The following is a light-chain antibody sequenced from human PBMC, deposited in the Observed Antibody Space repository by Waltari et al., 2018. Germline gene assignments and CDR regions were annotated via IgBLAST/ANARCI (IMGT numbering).Light chain of an antibody. Sequence: QSDLTPPRSVSGSPGQAVTIPCTRTYVGEYDYVSWYQHHPDKAPKLIIYDVFNRPSGVPDRFSGSRSGATASLTISGLRPEDEATYYCSSYAGPAFGGGTKLTV. CDR2: DVF. V-gene: IGLV2-11*01. J-gene: IGLJ2*01. CDR3: SSYAGPA. CDR1: YVGEYDY.